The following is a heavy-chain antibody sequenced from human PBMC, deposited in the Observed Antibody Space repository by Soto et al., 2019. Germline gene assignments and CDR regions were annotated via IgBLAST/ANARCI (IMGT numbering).Heavy chain of an antibody. CDR2: ISSTGSLK. V-gene: IGHV3-48*01. CDR1: GFTFSSYG. CDR3: ARGGAARPDY. Sequence: EVRLVESGGTLLQPGGSLRLSCAASGFTFSSYGMNWVRQAPEKGLEWVSYISSTGSLKQYADSVNGRFTISRDNGKNALYLQMSSLRVEDTAVYYCARGGAARPDYWGQGTVVTVSS. D-gene: IGHD6-13*01. J-gene: IGHJ4*02.